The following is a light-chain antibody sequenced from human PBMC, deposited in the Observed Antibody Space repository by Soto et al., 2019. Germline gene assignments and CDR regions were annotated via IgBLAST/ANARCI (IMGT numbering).Light chain of an antibody. CDR1: QGISSY. Sequence: DIQLTQSPSFLSASVGDRVTITCRASQGISSYLAWYQQKPGKAPKLLIYAASTLQSGVPSRFSGSGSGTEFTLTISCLQPEDFATYYCQQLVTFGSGTKVDIK. V-gene: IGKV1-9*01. J-gene: IGKJ3*01. CDR2: AAS. CDR3: QQLVT.